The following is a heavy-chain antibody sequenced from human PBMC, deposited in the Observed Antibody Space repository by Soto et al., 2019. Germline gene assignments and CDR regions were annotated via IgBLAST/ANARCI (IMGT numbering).Heavy chain of an antibody. J-gene: IGHJ5*02. D-gene: IGHD3-3*01. CDR2: IYYSGST. V-gene: IGHV4-30-4*01. CDR1: GGSISSGDYY. Sequence: SETLSLTCTVSGGSISSGDYYWSWLRQPPGKGLEWIGYIYYSGSTYYNPSLKSRVTISVDTSKNQFSLKLSSVTAADTAVYYCARGLYDFWSSYYTGIYNWFDPWGQGTLVTVSS. CDR3: ARGLYDFWSSYYTGIYNWFDP.